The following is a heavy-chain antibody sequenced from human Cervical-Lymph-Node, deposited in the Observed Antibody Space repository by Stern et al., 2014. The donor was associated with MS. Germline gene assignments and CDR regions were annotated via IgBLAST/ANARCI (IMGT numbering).Heavy chain of an antibody. J-gene: IGHJ4*02. V-gene: IGHV1-24*01. CDR2: FDPEDIKT. D-gene: IGHD3-22*01. Sequence: VQLVESGAEVKKPGASVKVSCKVSRYTLTELSVHWVRQAPGKGLEWMGGFDPEDIKTDYAQRFQGRITMTEDASTDTAYMELSSLTSEDTAVYCAAAPLAYYYDTTAYYSSYWGQGTLVTVSS. CDR3: AAPLAYYYDTTAYYSSY. CDR1: RYTLTELS.